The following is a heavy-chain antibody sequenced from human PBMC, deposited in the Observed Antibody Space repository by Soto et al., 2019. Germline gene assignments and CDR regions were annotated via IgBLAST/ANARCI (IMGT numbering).Heavy chain of an antibody. Sequence: PGGSLRLSCAASGFTFSNFAMSWVRQAPGKGLEWVSVISGGGGTTYYADSVKGRFTISRDNSKNTLYLQMDSLRAEDTALYYCAKAMSTSSRPRNYFDYWGQGTLVTVSS. J-gene: IGHJ4*02. D-gene: IGHD6-6*01. CDR3: AKAMSTSSRPRNYFDY. CDR2: ISGGGGTT. CDR1: GFTFSNFA. V-gene: IGHV3-23*01.